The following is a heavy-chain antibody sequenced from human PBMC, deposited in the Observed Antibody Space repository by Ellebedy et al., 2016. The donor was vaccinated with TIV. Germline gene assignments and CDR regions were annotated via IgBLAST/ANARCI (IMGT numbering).Heavy chain of an antibody. J-gene: IGHJ4*02. CDR1: GFTFSNYN. Sequence: PGGSLRLSCVASGFTFSNYNMNWVRQSPGKGLEWVAMIWYDGRNKDYGDSLKGRFSVSRDNSENTLYLQMNSLRAEDTAVYYCARGGDGHHPQQLDYWGQGTLVTVSS. V-gene: IGHV3-33*08. D-gene: IGHD1-1*01. CDR2: IWYDGRNK. CDR3: ARGGDGHHPQQLDY.